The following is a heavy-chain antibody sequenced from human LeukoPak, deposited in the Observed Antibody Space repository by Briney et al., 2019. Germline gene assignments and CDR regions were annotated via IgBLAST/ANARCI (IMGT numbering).Heavy chain of an antibody. V-gene: IGHV3-7*05. J-gene: IGHJ4*02. CDR3: ASYCLSTRCQEPHVY. Sequence: GGSLRLSCAASGFTFSTYWMSWVRQAPGKGLEWVAYIKQDGSEKYYVDSVKGRFTICRDNAKNSLYLQMNSLRAEDTAVYYCASYCLSTRCQEPHVYWGQGTLVTVSS. CDR1: GFTFSTYW. D-gene: IGHD2-2*01. CDR2: IKQDGSEK.